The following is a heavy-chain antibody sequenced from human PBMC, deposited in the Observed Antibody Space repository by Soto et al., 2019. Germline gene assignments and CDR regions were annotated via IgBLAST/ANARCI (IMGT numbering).Heavy chain of an antibody. CDR3: ARDGRAYSGQDSLDF. V-gene: IGHV3-30-3*01. J-gene: IGHJ4*02. CDR1: GFTFSSYA. Sequence: SGGSLRLSCAASGFTFSSYAMHWVRQAPGEGLEWVAVISFHGTNKNYADSVKGRFTISRDNSNNTVFLEMNSLRPEDTAMYYCARDGRAYSGQDSLDFWGQGTPVTVYS. CDR2: ISFHGTNK. D-gene: IGHD5-12*01.